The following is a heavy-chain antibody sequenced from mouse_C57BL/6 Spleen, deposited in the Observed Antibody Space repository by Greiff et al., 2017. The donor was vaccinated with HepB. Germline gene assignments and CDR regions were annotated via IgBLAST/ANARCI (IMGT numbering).Heavy chain of an antibody. J-gene: IGHJ4*01. CDR3: TIQLGRGAMDY. D-gene: IGHD4-1*02. V-gene: IGHV1-15*01. Sequence: VQLQQSGAELVRPGASVTLSCKASGYTFTDYEMHWVKQTPVHGLEWIGAIDPETGGTAYNQKFKGKAILTADKSSSTAYMELRSLTSEDSAVYYCTIQLGRGAMDYWGQGTSVTVSS. CDR2: IDPETGGT. CDR1: GYTFTDYE.